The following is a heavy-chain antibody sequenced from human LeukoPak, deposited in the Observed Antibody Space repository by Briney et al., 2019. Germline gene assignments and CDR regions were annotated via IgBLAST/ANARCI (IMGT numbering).Heavy chain of an antibody. V-gene: IGHV4-39*01. CDR1: GVSISSSSYY. Sequence: SETLSLTCTVSGVSISSSSYYWGWIRQPPGKGLEWIGSIYYSGSTYYNPSLKSRVTISVDTSKNQFSLKLSSVTAADTAVYYCARRRYYYDSSGYYYGSWFNWGQGTLVTVSS. CDR3: ARRRYYYDSSGYYYGSWFN. CDR2: IYYSGST. J-gene: IGHJ4*02. D-gene: IGHD3-22*01.